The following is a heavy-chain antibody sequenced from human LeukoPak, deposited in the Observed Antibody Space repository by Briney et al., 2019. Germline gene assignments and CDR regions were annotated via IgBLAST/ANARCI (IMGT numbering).Heavy chain of an antibody. Sequence: SSQTLSLTCTVSGGSISSGGYYWSWIRQHPGKGLEWIGYIYYSGSTYYNPSLKSRVTISVDTSKNQFSLKLSSVTAADTAAYYCARARANMIRFDYWGQGTLVTVSS. J-gene: IGHJ4*02. D-gene: IGHD3-22*01. CDR1: GGSISSGGYY. CDR3: ARARANMIRFDY. V-gene: IGHV4-31*03. CDR2: IYYSGST.